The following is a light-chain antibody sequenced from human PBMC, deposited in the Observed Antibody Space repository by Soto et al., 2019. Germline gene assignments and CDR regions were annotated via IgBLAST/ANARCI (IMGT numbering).Light chain of an antibody. CDR1: QIVTTN. CDR2: DAS. CDR3: QQYDRSPVT. V-gene: IGKV3-15*01. Sequence: EVVMTQSPATLSVAPGERVTFSCMASQIVTTNLAWYQHKPGQSPRLLISDASTGASGIPPRFSGSGSGTEFTLNLDRLQFEDFAVYYCQQYDRSPVTFGGGPKV. J-gene: IGKJ4*01.